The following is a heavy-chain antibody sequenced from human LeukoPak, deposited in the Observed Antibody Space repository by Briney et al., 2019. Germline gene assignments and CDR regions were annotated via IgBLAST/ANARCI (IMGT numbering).Heavy chain of an antibody. J-gene: IGHJ6*03. Sequence: GGSLRLSCAASGFTFSSYGMSWVRQAPGKGLEWVSAISGSGGSTYYADSVKGRFTISRDNSKNTLYLQMNSLRAEDTAVYYCAKDADCSGGSCYFYYYYYMDVWGRGTTVTISS. D-gene: IGHD2-15*01. CDR2: ISGSGGST. CDR1: GFTFSSYG. V-gene: IGHV3-23*01. CDR3: AKDADCSGGSCYFYYYYYMDV.